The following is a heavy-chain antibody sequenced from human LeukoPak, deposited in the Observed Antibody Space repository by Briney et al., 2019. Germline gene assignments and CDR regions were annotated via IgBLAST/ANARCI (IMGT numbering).Heavy chain of an antibody. V-gene: IGHV3-33*01. CDR2: IWYDGSNK. CDR1: GFTFSSYG. D-gene: IGHD5-18*01. Sequence: GGSLRLSCAASGFTFSSYGMHWVRQAPGKGLEWVAVIWYDGSNKYYADSVKGRFTISRDNSKNTLYLQMNSLRAEDTAVYYCARGVDTDGFDPWGQGTLVTVSS. CDR3: ARGVDTDGFDP. J-gene: IGHJ5*02.